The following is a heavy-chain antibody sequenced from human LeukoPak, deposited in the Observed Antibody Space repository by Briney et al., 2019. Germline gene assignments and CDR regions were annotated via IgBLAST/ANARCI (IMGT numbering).Heavy chain of an antibody. Sequence: GGSLRLSCAASGFTFSSYAMSWVRQAPGKGLEWVSAISGSGGSTYYADSAKGRFTISRDNSKNTLYLQMNSLRAEDTAVYYCAKAPYYYGSGRNPFDYWGQGTLVTVSS. CDR1: GFTFSSYA. J-gene: IGHJ4*02. D-gene: IGHD3-10*01. V-gene: IGHV3-23*01. CDR3: AKAPYYYGSGRNPFDY. CDR2: ISGSGGST.